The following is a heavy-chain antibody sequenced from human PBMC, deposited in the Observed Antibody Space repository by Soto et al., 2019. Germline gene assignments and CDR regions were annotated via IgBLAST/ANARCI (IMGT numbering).Heavy chain of an antibody. J-gene: IGHJ6*02. CDR1: GYTFASYG. V-gene: IGHV1-18*01. D-gene: IGHD3-3*01. CDR2: ISAYNGNT. CDR3: ARRSGYSMGYYYYGMDV. Sequence: VKVSCKASGYTFASYGISWVRQAPGQGLEWMGWISAYNGNTNYAQKLQGRVTMTTDTSTSTAYMELRSLRSDDTAVYYCARRSGYSMGYYYYGMDVWGQGTTVTVSS.